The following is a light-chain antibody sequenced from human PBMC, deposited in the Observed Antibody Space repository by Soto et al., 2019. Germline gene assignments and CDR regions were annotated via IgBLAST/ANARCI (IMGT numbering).Light chain of an antibody. V-gene: IGLV2-14*01. CDR3: CSYTSTYTLV. CDR2: EVI. Sequence: QSVLTQPASVSGSPGQSITISCTGTSSDIGTYNSVSWYQHHPGKAPKLLIFEVIDRPSWVSDRFSGSKSGNTASLTISGCQPEDEADYYCCSYTSTYTLVFGGGTQLTVL. J-gene: IGLJ3*02. CDR1: SSDIGTYNS.